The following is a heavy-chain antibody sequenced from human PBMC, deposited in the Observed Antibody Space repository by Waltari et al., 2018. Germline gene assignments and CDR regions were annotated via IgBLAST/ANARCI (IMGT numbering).Heavy chain of an antibody. J-gene: IGHJ3*01. CDR1: GGSITNTTQY. V-gene: IGHV4-39*01. D-gene: IGHD5-12*01. Sequence: QLQSQGWGPGRVEPSETLSLTCSVPGGSITNTTQYRGWIRQPPGQGLEWIGTMSYLGATYSSPSLKSRVTISRDTSTNQLSLKLGSVTAADTAMYYCATYIGASVGTAAFDVWGQGTMVTVSS. CDR3: ATYIGASVGTAAFDV. CDR2: MSYLGAT.